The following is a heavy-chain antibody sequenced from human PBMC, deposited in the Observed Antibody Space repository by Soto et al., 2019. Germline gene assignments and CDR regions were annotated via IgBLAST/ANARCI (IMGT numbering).Heavy chain of an antibody. V-gene: IGHV3-48*03. CDR2: ISSGGSNI. Sequence: EMQLVESGGGLVQPGGSLRLSCAASGFPFRSYEMNWVRQAPGQGLEWISYISSGGSNIYHADSVKGRFTISRDNANKTLFLQMNSLRDDDTAVYYCVRDRRGKGPGWFDVWGQGTLVIVSS. CDR1: GFPFRSYE. CDR3: VRDRRGKGPGWFDV. D-gene: IGHD6-13*01. J-gene: IGHJ5*02.